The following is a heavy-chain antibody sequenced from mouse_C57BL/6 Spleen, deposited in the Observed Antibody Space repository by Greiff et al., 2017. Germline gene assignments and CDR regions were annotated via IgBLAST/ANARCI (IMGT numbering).Heavy chain of an antibody. D-gene: IGHD2-5*01. Sequence: EVKLMESGGGLVKPGGSLKLSCAASGFTFSSYAMSWVRQTPEKRLEWVATISDGGSYTYYPDNVKGRFTISRDNAKNNLYLHMSHLKSEDTAMYYCARDNSNSGGFAYWGQGTLVTVSA. CDR1: GFTFSSYA. CDR3: ARDNSNSGGFAY. V-gene: IGHV5-4*01. J-gene: IGHJ3*01. CDR2: ISDGGSYT.